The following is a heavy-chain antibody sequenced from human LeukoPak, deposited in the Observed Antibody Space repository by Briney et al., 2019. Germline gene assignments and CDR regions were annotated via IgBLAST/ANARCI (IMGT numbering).Heavy chain of an antibody. D-gene: IGHD3-22*01. V-gene: IGHV3-30*03. CDR2: ISYDGSNK. CDR3: RGWGVGNYDSSGYYYRRVDY. Sequence: GGSLRLSCAASGFTFSSYGMHWVRPAPGKGLEWVAVISYDGSNKYYADSVKGRFTISRDNSKNTLYLQMNSLRTEDTAVYYCRGWGVGNYDSSGYYYRRVDYWGQGTLVTVSS. CDR1: GFTFSSYG. J-gene: IGHJ4*02.